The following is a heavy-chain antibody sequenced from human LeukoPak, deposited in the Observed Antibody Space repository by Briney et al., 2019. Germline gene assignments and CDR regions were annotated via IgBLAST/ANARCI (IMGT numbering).Heavy chain of an antibody. D-gene: IGHD1-7*01. V-gene: IGHV3-15*04. CDR2: TVSEIDGGTT. CDR3: TTDEDWNYARKDV. Sequence: SGVSLRLSCAASGFTFNYAWMSWVRQVPGKGLEWVGQTVSEIDGGTTDYAAPVKGRFTISRDDSKSTLYLQMNSLKIEDTAVYYCTTDEDWNYARKDVWGQGATVIVSS. CDR1: GFTFNYAW. J-gene: IGHJ6*02.